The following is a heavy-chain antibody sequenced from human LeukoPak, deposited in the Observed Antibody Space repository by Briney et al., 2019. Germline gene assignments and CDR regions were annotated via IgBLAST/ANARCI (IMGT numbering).Heavy chain of an antibody. CDR3: TTEAEMATIAPDAFDI. CDR1: GLTLSNAW. CDR2: IKSKTDGRTT. V-gene: IGHV3-15*01. D-gene: IGHD5-24*01. J-gene: IGHJ3*02. Sequence: PGGPLRLSGAASGLTLSNAWMSWFAQAPGKAREWVGRIKSKTDGRTTDYAAPVNGRFTISRDDSKNTLYLQMNSLKTEDTAVYYCTTEAEMATIAPDAFDIWGQGTMVTVSS.